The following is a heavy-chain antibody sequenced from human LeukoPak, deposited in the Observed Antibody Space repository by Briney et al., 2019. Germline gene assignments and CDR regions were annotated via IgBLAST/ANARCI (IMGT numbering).Heavy chain of an antibody. D-gene: IGHD1-26*01. Sequence: GASLSLSCAASGFTFSSYAMNWVRQTPGKGLEWISFISGSGDTTYYADSVKGRFTTSRDSSKNTLYLQMNSLRAEDTAVYYCAKSRGESRGASNYWGQGTLVTVSS. V-gene: IGHV3-23*01. J-gene: IGHJ4*02. CDR2: ISGSGDTT. CDR3: AKSRGESRGASNY. CDR1: GFTFSSYA.